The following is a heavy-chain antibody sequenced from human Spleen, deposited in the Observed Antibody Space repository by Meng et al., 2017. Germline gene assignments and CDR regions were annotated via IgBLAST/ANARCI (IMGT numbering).Heavy chain of an antibody. CDR2: ISDSGDYT. J-gene: IGHJ4*02. CDR1: GFTFSSYA. CDR3: AKDRRPYSSSWRLD. V-gene: IGHV3-23*01. D-gene: IGHD6-13*01. Sequence: GESLKISCAASGFTFSSYAMSWVRQTPGQGLKWVSSISDSGDYTFYADSVKGRFTISRDNSMDTLSLQMNDLRAEDTAVYYCAKDRRPYSSSWRLDWGQGTLVTVSS.